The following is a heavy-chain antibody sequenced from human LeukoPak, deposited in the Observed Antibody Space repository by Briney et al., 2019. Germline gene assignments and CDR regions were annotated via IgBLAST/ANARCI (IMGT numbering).Heavy chain of an antibody. CDR3: AKGGSYYEDYFDY. J-gene: IGHJ4*02. CDR2: ISGSGGST. Sequence: GGSLRLSCAASGFTFSSYAMSWVRQAPGKGLEWVSAISGSGGSTYYADSVKGRFTISRDNSKNTPYLQMNSLRAEDTAVYYCAKGGSYYEDYFDYWGQGTLVTVSS. CDR1: GFTFSSYA. V-gene: IGHV3-23*01. D-gene: IGHD3-22*01.